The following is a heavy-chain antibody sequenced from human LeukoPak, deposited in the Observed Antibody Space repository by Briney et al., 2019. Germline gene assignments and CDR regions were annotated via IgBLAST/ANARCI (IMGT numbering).Heavy chain of an antibody. D-gene: IGHD1-1*01. J-gene: IGHJ4*02. CDR1: GYTLTELS. CDR3: ATDQYREYYFGY. V-gene: IGHV1-24*01. Sequence: ASVKVSCKVSGYTLTELSMHWVRQAPGKGLEWMGGFDPEDGETIYAQKFQGRVTMTEDTSTDTAYMELSSLRSEDTAVYYCATDQYREYYFGYWGQGTLVTVSS. CDR2: FDPEDGET.